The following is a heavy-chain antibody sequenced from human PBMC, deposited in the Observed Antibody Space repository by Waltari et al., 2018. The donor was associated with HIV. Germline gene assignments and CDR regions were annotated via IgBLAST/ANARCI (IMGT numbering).Heavy chain of an antibody. Sequence: QVQLQESGPGLVKPSETLSLTCTVSGGSISSHYWSWIRQPPGKGLEWIGYIYHRGSTNYTPSLMSRVTISVDTSNNEFSLKLSSVTAADTAVYYCARGAALDYWGQGTLITVSS. D-gene: IGHD6-6*01. J-gene: IGHJ4*02. CDR1: GGSISSHY. CDR3: ARGAALDY. V-gene: IGHV4-59*11. CDR2: IYHRGST.